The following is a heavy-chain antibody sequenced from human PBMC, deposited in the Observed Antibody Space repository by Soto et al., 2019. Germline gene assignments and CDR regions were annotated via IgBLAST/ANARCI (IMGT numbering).Heavy chain of an antibody. J-gene: IGHJ4*02. CDR1: GFTFSSYW. D-gene: IGHD6-19*01. Sequence: GGSLRLSCAASGFTFSSYWMSWVRQAPGKGLEWVAVISYDGSNKYYADSVKGRFTISRDNSKNTLYLQMNSLRAEDTAVYYCARPQPPIDSSGWYAYWGQGTLVTVSS. V-gene: IGHV3-30-3*01. CDR3: ARPQPPIDSSGWYAY. CDR2: ISYDGSNK.